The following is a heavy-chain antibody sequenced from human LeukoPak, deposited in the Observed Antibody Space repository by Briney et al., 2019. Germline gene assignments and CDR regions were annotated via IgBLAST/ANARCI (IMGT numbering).Heavy chain of an antibody. CDR1: GDSYSSPY. CDR2: IYYTGST. D-gene: IGHD5-18*01. Sequence: SETLSLTCTVSGDSYSSPYWSWIRQPPGKGLEWIGYIYYTGSTNYNPSLKSRVTISIDTSKSQFSLKLSSVTAADTAVYYCARGVWLQHFDYWGQGTLVTVSS. CDR3: ARGVWLQHFDY. V-gene: IGHV4-59*11. J-gene: IGHJ4*02.